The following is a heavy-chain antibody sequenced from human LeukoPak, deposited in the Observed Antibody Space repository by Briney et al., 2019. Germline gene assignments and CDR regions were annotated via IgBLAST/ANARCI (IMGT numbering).Heavy chain of an antibody. CDR1: GFTFSSYG. Sequence: PGRSLRLSCAASGFTFSSYGMHWVRQAPGKGLEWVAVISYDGSNKYYAASVKGRFTISRDNSKNTLYLQMNSLRAEDTAVYYCAREIVVVPAAIIDYWGQGTLVTVSS. CDR2: ISYDGSNK. V-gene: IGHV3-30*03. D-gene: IGHD2-2*01. J-gene: IGHJ4*02. CDR3: AREIVVVPAAIIDY.